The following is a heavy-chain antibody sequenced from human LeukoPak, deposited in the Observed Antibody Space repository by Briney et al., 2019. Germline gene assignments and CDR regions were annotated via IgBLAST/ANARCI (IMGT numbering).Heavy chain of an antibody. D-gene: IGHD3-9*01. CDR2: IYNSGSKT. Sequence: GGSLRLSCTASGFSFSTYSMTWVRQGPGKGLEWVSSIYNSGSKTFYADSVKGRFTISRDNSKNTLYLQMNSLTAEDTGVYYCARYLYAFALDVWGKGTTVTVS. CDR3: ARYLYAFALDV. J-gene: IGHJ6*03. V-gene: IGHV3-23*05. CDR1: GFSFSTYS.